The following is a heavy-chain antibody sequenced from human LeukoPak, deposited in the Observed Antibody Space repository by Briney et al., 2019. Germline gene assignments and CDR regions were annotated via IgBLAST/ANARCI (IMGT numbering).Heavy chain of an antibody. CDR3: ASLVVVVPAAMSALSYYYGMDV. Sequence: SETLSLTCAVYGGSVSGYYWSWIRQPPGQLLPCIGELNQSGSTNYNPSLKSRVTISVDTSKNQLSLKLSSVTAADTAVYYCASLVVVVPAAMSALSYYYGMDVWGQGTTVTVSS. CDR1: GGSVSGYY. CDR2: LNQSGST. J-gene: IGHJ6*02. D-gene: IGHD2-2*01. V-gene: IGHV4-34*01.